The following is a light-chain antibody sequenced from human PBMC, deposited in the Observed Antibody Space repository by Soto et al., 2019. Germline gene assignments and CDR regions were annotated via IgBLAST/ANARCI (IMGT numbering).Light chain of an antibody. CDR1: SSDIGSYNH. Sequence: QSVLTQPASVSGSPGQSITISRSGTSSDIGSYNHVAWYQQFPGKSPKLMIYAVSDRPPGVSDRFSGSKSGITASLTISGLKNQDDADYYCISYTDRQSYLFGTGTKVTVL. V-gene: IGLV2-14*03. CDR3: ISYTDRQSYL. J-gene: IGLJ1*01. CDR2: AVS.